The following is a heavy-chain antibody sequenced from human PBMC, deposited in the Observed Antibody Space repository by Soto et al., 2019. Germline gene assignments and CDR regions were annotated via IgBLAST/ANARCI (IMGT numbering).Heavy chain of an antibody. CDR1: GYTFTGYY. CDR3: ARDQYSSSSNWFDP. V-gene: IGHV1-2*02. J-gene: IGHJ5*02. D-gene: IGHD6-13*01. CDR2: INPNSGGT. Sequence: ASVKVSCKASGYTFTGYYMHWVRQAPGQGLEWMGWINPNSGGTNYAQKFQGRVTMARDTSISTAYMELSRLRSDDTAVYYCARDQYSSSSNWFDPWGQGTLVTVSS.